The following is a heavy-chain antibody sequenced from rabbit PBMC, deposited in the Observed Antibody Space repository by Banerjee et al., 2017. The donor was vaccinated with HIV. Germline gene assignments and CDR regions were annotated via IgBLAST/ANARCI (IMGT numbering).Heavy chain of an antibody. CDR3: ARGSGYADYGYDV. CDR2: IYGGDGNT. Sequence: QSLEESGGGLVKPEGSLTLTCKASGFDLSSGYDMCWVRQAPGKGLEWIACIYGGDGNTYYASWAKGRFTISKTSSTTVTLQMTSLTAADTATYFCARGSGYADYGYDVWGQGTLVTVS. V-gene: IGHV1S40*01. D-gene: IGHD1-1*01. CDR1: GFDLSSGYD. J-gene: IGHJ2*01.